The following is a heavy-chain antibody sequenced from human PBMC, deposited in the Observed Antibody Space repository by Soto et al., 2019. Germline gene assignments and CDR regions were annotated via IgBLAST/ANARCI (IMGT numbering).Heavy chain of an antibody. V-gene: IGHV1-18*01. J-gene: IGHJ5*02. CDR2: ISLYSDGT. CDR3: ARVVPGAEAWFGP. D-gene: IGHD2-2*01. Sequence: QVKLVQSGGEVKRPGASVKVSCKTSGYTFSNYGITWVRQAPGQPLEWLGWISLYSDGTNYAQKFKGRVSMTTDTSTTTAYMELRSLRSDDTAVYYCARVVPGAEAWFGPWGQVTLVTVSS. CDR1: GYTFSNYG.